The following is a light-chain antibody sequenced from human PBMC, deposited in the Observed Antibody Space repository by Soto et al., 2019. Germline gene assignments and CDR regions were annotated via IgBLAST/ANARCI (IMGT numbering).Light chain of an antibody. CDR1: QSVSSSY. Sequence: EIVLTQSPGTLSLSPGERATLSCRASQSVSSSYLAWYQQKPGQAPRLLIYGASSRATGIPDRFSGSGSGTDFTLTINRLEPGDFAVYYCQQYGSSPPTFGQGTKVEIK. CDR3: QQYGSSPPT. V-gene: IGKV3-20*01. J-gene: IGKJ1*01. CDR2: GAS.